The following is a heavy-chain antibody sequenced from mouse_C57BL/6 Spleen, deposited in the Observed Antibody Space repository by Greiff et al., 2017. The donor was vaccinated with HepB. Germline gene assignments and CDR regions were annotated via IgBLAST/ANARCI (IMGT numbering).Heavy chain of an antibody. CDR3: ARWGYSNYVHWYFDV. D-gene: IGHD2-5*01. CDR1: GFTFTDYY. CDR2: IRNKANGYTT. Sequence: EVMLVESGGGLVQPGGSLSLSCAASGFTFTDYYMSWVRQPPGKALEWLGFIRNKANGYTTEYSASVKGRFTISRDNSQSILYLQMNALRAEDSATYYCARWGYSNYVHWYFDVWGTGTTVTVSS. V-gene: IGHV7-3*01. J-gene: IGHJ1*03.